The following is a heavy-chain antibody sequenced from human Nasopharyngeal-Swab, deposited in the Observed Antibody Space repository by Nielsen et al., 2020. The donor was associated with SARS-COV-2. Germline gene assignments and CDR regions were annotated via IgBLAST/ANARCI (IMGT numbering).Heavy chain of an antibody. V-gene: IGHV3-30*03. J-gene: IGHJ6*02. D-gene: IGHD2-15*01. Sequence: WIRQPPGEGLEWGAVISYDGSNKYYADSVKGRFTISRDNSKNTLYLQMNSLRAEDTAVYYCARDGLDCSGGSCYSWAYYYYGMDVWGQGTTVTVSS. CDR2: ISYDGSNK. CDR3: ARDGLDCSGGSCYSWAYYYYGMDV.